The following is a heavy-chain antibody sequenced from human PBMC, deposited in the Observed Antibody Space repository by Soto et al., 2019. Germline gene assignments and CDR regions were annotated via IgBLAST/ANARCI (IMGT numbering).Heavy chain of an antibody. Sequence: PGESLKISCKGSGYSFTSYWIGWVRQMPGKGLEWMGIIYPGDSDTRYSPSFQGQVTISADKSISTAYLQWSSLKASDTAMYYRDRPRVGWLPTDDSDIWGQGKLVTVSS. CDR1: GYSFTSYW. D-gene: IGHD5-12*01. J-gene: IGHJ3*02. CDR2: IYPGDSDT. CDR3: DRPRVGWLPTDDSDI. V-gene: IGHV5-51*01.